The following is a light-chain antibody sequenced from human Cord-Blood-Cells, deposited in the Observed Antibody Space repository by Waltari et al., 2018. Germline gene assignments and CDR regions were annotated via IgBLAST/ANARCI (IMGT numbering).Light chain of an antibody. CDR1: QSVSSSY. J-gene: IGKJ2*01. CDR3: QQYGSSPPYT. CDR2: GAS. Sequence: EFVLTQSPGTLSLSPGERATLPCRASQSVSSSYLTWYQQKPGQAPRLLLYGASSRATGIPDRFSSSGSGTDFTLTISRLEPEDFAVYYCQQYGSSPPYTFGQGTKLEIK. V-gene: IGKV3-20*01.